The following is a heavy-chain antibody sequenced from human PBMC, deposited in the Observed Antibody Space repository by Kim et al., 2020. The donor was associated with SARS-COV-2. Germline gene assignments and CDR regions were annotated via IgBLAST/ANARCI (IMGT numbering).Heavy chain of an antibody. CDR1: GYNFTNYW. J-gene: IGHJ6*02. CDR2: IYPAYSDI. V-gene: IGHV5-51*01. CDR3: ARLWRGSKYSSSGGLDV. D-gene: IGHD6-6*01. Sequence: GESLKISCEGSGYNFTNYWIGWVRRMPGKGLEWMGIIYPAYSDIRYSPSFQGQVTISVDKSITTAYLQWRSLKASDTAMYYCARLWRGSKYSSSGGLDVWGQGTTVSVSS.